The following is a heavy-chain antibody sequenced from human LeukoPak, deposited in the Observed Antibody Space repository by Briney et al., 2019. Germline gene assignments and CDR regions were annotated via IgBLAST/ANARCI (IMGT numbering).Heavy chain of an antibody. V-gene: IGHV4-59*12. CDR3: ASCMTRGCYFDY. CDR2: IYYSGST. J-gene: IGHJ4*02. D-gene: IGHD2-21*02. Sequence: SETLSLTCTVSGGSISSYYWSWIRQPPGKGLEWIGYIYYSGSTYYNPSLKSRVTISVDTSKNQFSLKLSSVTAADTAVYYCASCMTRGCYFDYWGQGTLVTVSS. CDR1: GGSISSYY.